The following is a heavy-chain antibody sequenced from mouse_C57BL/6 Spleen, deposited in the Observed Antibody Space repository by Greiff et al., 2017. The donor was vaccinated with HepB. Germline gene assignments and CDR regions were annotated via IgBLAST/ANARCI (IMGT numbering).Heavy chain of an antibody. Sequence: QVQLQQSGAELVKPGASVKLSCKASGYTFTSYWMHWVKQRPGRGLEWIGRIDPNSGGTKYNEKFKSKATLTVDKPSSTAYMQLSSLTSEDSAVYYCARFITTVVAHGYFDVWGTGTTVTVSS. CDR3: ARFITTVVAHGYFDV. V-gene: IGHV1-72*01. J-gene: IGHJ1*03. CDR2: IDPNSGGT. D-gene: IGHD1-1*01. CDR1: GYTFTSYW.